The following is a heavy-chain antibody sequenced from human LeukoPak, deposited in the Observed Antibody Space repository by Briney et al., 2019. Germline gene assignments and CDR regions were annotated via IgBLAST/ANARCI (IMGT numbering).Heavy chain of an antibody. J-gene: IGHJ5*02. CDR1: GYTFTSYG. D-gene: IGHD6-13*01. CDR3: AREWGMRWQQLVHWFDP. V-gene: IGHV1-18*01. Sequence: GASVKVSCKASGYTFTSYGISWVRQAPGQGLEWMGWISAYNGNTNYAQKLQGRVTMTTDTSTSTAYMELRSLRSDDTAVYYCAREWGMRWQQLVHWFDPWGQGTLVTVSS. CDR2: ISAYNGNT.